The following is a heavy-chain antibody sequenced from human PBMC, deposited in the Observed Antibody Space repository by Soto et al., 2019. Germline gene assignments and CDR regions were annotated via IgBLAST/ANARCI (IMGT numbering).Heavy chain of an antibody. D-gene: IGHD6-13*01. CDR2: TYYRSKWYN. Sequence: SPTLSLTCAISGDSVSSNSAAWNWIRQSPSRGLEWLGRTYYRSKWYNDYAVSVKSRITINPDTSKNQFSLQLNSVTPEDTDVYYCARASSGAAAGSYYFDYWGQGTLVTVSS. V-gene: IGHV6-1*01. CDR3: ARASSGAAAGSYYFDY. J-gene: IGHJ4*02. CDR1: GDSVSSNSAA.